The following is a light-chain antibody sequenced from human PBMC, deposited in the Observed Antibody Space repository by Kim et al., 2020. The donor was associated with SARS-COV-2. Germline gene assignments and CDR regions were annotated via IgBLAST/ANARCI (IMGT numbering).Light chain of an antibody. J-gene: IGKJ4*01. CDR2: GAS. CDR1: QSVNSN. V-gene: IGKV3D-15*01. Sequence: VSPGERATLSCRASQSVNSNLAWYQQKPGQAPRLLIYGASSRATGISARFGGSGSGTDFALTITSLQSEDFAVYYCQQYSYWPLTFGGGTKVDIK. CDR3: QQYSYWPLT.